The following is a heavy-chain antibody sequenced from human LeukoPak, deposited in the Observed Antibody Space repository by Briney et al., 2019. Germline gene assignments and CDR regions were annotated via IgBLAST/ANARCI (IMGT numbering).Heavy chain of an antibody. J-gene: IGHJ3*02. Sequence: PSETLSLTSTVSGPSISSYYWSWIRQPPGNGLEWIGYIYYSGSTNYNPSLKSRVTISVDTSKNQFSLKLSSVTAADTAVYYCATTEENAQWRLGWTDAFDIWGQGTMVTVSS. V-gene: IGHV4-59*08. CDR3: ATTEENAQWRLGWTDAFDI. CDR2: IYYSGST. CDR1: GPSISSYY. D-gene: IGHD6-19*01.